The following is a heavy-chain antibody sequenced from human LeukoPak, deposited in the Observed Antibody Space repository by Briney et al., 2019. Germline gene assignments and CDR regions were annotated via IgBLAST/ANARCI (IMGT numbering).Heavy chain of an antibody. D-gene: IGHD3-10*01. CDR2: IYYSGST. CDR3: ARRVMVRGVTYYFDN. J-gene: IGHJ4*02. V-gene: IGHV4-30-4*01. CDR1: GGSISSGDHY. Sequence: SQTLSLTCTVSGGSISSGDHYWSWIRQPPGKGLEWIGYIYYSGSTYYSPSLNSRVTISVDTSKNQFSLKLNSVTAADTAVYYCARRVMVRGVTYYFDNWGQGTLVTVS.